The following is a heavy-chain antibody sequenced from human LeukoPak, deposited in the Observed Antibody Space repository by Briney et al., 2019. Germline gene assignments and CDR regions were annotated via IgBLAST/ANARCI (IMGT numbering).Heavy chain of an antibody. Sequence: SVKVSCKASGGTFSSYAISWVRQAPGQGLGWMGRIIPIFGIANYAQKFQGRVTITADKSTSTAYMELSSLRSEDTAVYYCARGGRSTSTSSLNWFDPWGQGTLVTVSS. V-gene: IGHV1-69*04. J-gene: IGHJ5*02. CDR3: ARGGRSTSTSSLNWFDP. CDR2: IIPIFGIA. D-gene: IGHD2-2*01. CDR1: GGTFSSYA.